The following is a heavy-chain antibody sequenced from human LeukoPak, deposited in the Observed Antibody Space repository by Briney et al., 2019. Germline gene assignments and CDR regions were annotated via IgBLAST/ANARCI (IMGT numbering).Heavy chain of an antibody. V-gene: IGHV4-4*07. J-gene: IGHJ6*02. CDR2: IYTSGST. CDR3: AREEYSSGWSANYYYYYGMDV. Sequence: SGTLSLTCSVSGGSISSYYWSWLRQPAGKGLEGIGRIYTSGSTNYNPSLTSRVTMSVDTSKNQSSLKLSSVTAADTAVYYCAREEYSSGWSANYYYYYGMDVWGQGTTVTVSS. CDR1: GGSISSYY. D-gene: IGHD6-19*01.